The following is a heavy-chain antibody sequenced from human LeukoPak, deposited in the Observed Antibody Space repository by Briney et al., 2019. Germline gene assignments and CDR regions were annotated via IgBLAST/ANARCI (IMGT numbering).Heavy chain of an antibody. Sequence: GGSLRLSCAASGFTLSSYAMHWVRQAPGKGLEWVAVISYDGSNKYYADSVKGRFTISRDNSKNTLYLQMISLRAEDTAVYYCASDLHGRSSSWYPAHWGQGTLVTVSS. CDR3: ASDLHGRSSSWYPAH. J-gene: IGHJ4*02. D-gene: IGHD6-13*01. CDR1: GFTLSSYA. V-gene: IGHV3-30*04. CDR2: ISYDGSNK.